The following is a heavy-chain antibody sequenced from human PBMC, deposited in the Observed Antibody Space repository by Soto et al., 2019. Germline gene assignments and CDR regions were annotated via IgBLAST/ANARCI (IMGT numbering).Heavy chain of an antibody. V-gene: IGHV1-18*01. J-gene: IGHJ5*02. D-gene: IGHD2-15*01. CDR2: VRGDNGHT. CDR3: ARDLGYCRSGTCYREGFDP. Sequence: QVQLVQSGAEVKKPGASVKVYCKASGYTFTTHGISWVRQVPGQGLEWMGWVRGDNGHTNYAQSLQGRVTMTTDTSTNTAYMELRSLRSDDTAVYYCARDLGYCRSGTCYREGFDPWGQGTRVSVSS. CDR1: GYTFTTHG.